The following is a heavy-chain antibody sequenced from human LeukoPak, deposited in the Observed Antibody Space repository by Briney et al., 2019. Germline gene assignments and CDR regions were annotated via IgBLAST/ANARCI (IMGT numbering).Heavy chain of an antibody. D-gene: IGHD4/OR15-4a*01. V-gene: IGHV1-8*03. CDR1: GYTFTGYY. CDR3: ARGVPFDP. CDR2: VNPNNGNT. J-gene: IGHJ5*02. Sequence: ASVKVSCKASGYTFTGYYIHWVRQATGQGLEWVGWVNPNNGNTGYAQKFQGRVTITRDTSISTAYTELSSLRSEDTAVYYCARGVPFDPWGQGTLVTVSS.